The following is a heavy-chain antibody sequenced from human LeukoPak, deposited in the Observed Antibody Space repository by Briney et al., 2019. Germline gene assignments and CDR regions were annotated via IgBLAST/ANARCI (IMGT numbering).Heavy chain of an antibody. Sequence: ASVKVSCKASGYTFTSYDINWVRQATGQGLEWMGWMNPNSGNTGYAQKFQGRVTMTRNTSISTAYMELSSLRSEDTAVYYCARGRNYDFWSGYYSTMDDAFDIWGQGTMVTVSS. D-gene: IGHD3-3*01. J-gene: IGHJ3*02. CDR1: GYTFTSYD. CDR3: ARGRNYDFWSGYYSTMDDAFDI. CDR2: MNPNSGNT. V-gene: IGHV1-8*01.